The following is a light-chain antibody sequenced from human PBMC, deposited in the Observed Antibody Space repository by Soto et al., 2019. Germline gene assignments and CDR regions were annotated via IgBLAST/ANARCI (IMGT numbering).Light chain of an antibody. CDR3: SSYTSSSTSVL. J-gene: IGLJ2*01. CDR1: SSDVGYNY. V-gene: IGLV2-14*01. CDR2: EVS. Sequence: QSALTQPASVSGSPGQSITISCTGSSSDVGYNYVSWYQQHPGKAPKLMIFEVSNRPSGVSIRFSGSKSGNTASLTISGLQAEDEADYYCSSYTSSSTSVLFGGGTKLTVL.